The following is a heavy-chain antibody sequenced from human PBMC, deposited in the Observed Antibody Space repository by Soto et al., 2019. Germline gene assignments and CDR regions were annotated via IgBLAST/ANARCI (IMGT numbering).Heavy chain of an antibody. CDR1: GGSISSSTYY. J-gene: IGHJ5*02. V-gene: IGHV4-39*01. CDR3: ARPGSSSQLNNYFDP. CDR2: IYYTGST. D-gene: IGHD6-6*01. Sequence: PSETLSLTCTVSGGSISSSTYYWGWIRQTPGKGLEWIGSIYYTGSTYYNPSLKSRVTISVDTSKNQFSLKLNSVTAADTAVYYCARPGSSSQLNNYFDPWGQGTLVTVSS.